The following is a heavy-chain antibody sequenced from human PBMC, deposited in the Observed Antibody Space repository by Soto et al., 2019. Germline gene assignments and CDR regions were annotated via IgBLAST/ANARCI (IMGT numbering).Heavy chain of an antibody. D-gene: IGHD3-10*01. J-gene: IGHJ3*02. Sequence: RQCRRLSCVASAFAFSTYAMNCVRQAPGKGLEWVAGNSPDGKATFYANSVKGRFTMTRDSPKNTLYLQFDSLRPDDTAVFYCARENYYSGASGPTTLGALDIWGQGTMVTVSS. CDR1: AFAFSTYA. CDR3: ARENYYSGASGPTTLGALDI. CDR2: NSPDGKAT. V-gene: IGHV3-30*11.